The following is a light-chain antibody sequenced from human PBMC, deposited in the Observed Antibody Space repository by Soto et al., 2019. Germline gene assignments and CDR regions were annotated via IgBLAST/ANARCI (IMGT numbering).Light chain of an antibody. Sequence: QSVLAQPPSVAGAPGQRVTIACAGTPSNIGADYDVQWYRQLPGTAPKLLIQGNTNRPSGVPDRFSGSKSGTSASLAITGLKSEDEGDYYGQSYDSGLRGYVFGSGTKLTVL. CDR3: QSYDSGLRGYV. J-gene: IGLJ1*01. CDR1: PSNIGADYD. CDR2: GNT. V-gene: IGLV1-40*01.